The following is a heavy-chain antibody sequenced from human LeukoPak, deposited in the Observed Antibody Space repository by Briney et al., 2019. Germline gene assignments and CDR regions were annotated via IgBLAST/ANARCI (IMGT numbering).Heavy chain of an antibody. D-gene: IGHD2-21*02. J-gene: IGHJ4*02. CDR2: IWYDGSNK. CDR1: GFTFSSYG. V-gene: IGHV3-33*01. CDR3: ARDRLGVTHFDY. Sequence: GGSLRLSCAASGFTFSSYGMHWVRQAPGKGLEWVAVIWYDGSNKYYAESVKGRFTISRDNSKNTVYLQMESLRAEDTAVYYCARDRLGVTHFDYWGQGTLVTVSS.